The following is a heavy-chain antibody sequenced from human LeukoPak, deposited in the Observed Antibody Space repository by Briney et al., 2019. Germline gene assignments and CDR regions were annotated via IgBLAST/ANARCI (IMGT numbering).Heavy chain of an antibody. V-gene: IGHV1-69*05. CDR3: ARGFNYGSGSYGH. J-gene: IGHJ4*02. CDR2: IIPIFGTA. D-gene: IGHD3-10*01. Sequence: SVKVSCKSSGGTFSSYAISWVRQAPGQGLEWMGKIIPIFGTANYAQKFQGRVTITTDESTSTAYMELSSLRSEDTAVYYCARGFNYGSGSYGHWGQGTLVTVSS. CDR1: GGTFSSYA.